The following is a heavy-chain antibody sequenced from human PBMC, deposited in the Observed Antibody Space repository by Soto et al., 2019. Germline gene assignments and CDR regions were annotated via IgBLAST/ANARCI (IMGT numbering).Heavy chain of an antibody. CDR3: ARLRSHYDFWSGYAPQNWFDP. Sequence: SGPTLVNPTQTLTLTCTFSGFSLSTSGVGVGWIRQPPGKALEWLALIYWDDDKRYSPSLKSRLTITKDTSKNQVVLTMTNMDPVDTATYYCARLRSHYDFWSGYAPQNWFDPWGQGTLVTVSS. V-gene: IGHV2-5*02. J-gene: IGHJ5*02. CDR1: GFSLSTSGVG. D-gene: IGHD3-3*01. CDR2: IYWDDDK.